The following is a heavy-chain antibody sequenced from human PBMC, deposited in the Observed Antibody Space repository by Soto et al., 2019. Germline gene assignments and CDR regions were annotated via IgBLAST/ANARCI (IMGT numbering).Heavy chain of an antibody. CDR1: GGTFSSYA. Sequence: SVKVSCKASGGTFSSYAISWVRQAPGQGLEWMGGIIPIFGTANYAQKFQGRVTITADESTSTAYMELSSLRSEDTAVYYCARIPTGTTSWFDPWGQGTLVTVSS. CDR2: IIPIFGTA. D-gene: IGHD1-7*01. CDR3: ARIPTGTTSWFDP. J-gene: IGHJ5*02. V-gene: IGHV1-69*13.